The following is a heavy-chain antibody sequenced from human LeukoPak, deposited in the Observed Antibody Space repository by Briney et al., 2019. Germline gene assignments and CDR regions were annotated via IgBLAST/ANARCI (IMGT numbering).Heavy chain of an antibody. D-gene: IGHD2-2*01. CDR3: ARDRSRSYYMDV. CDR1: GGSISSYY. V-gene: IGHV4-4*07. Sequence: SETLSLTCTVSGGSISSYYWSWIRQPAGKGLEWIGRVYTSGSTNYNPSLKSRATMSVDTSKNQFSLKLSSVTAADTAVYYCARDRSRSYYMDVWGKGTTVTVSS. J-gene: IGHJ6*03. CDR2: VYTSGST.